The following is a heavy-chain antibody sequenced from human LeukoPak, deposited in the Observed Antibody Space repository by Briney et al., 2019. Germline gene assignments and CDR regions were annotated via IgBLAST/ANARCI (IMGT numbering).Heavy chain of an antibody. Sequence: PSETLSLTCTVSGASISSYYWSWIRQPPGKGLEWIAYIYYTGITNYNPSLKSRVTISVDTSKNQFSLKLTSVTAADTAVYYCARHDRQSLRSDSYYPLDFWGQGTLVTVSS. V-gene: IGHV4-59*08. J-gene: IGHJ4*02. CDR2: IYYTGIT. CDR1: GASISSYY. D-gene: IGHD2-21*02. CDR3: ARHDRQSLRSDSYYPLDF.